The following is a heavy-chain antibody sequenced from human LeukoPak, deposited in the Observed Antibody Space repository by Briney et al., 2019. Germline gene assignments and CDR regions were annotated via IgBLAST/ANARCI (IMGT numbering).Heavy chain of an antibody. CDR3: GKGLTYYYGSGSALDI. Sequence: GGSLRLSCAASGFTFSSYAMSWVRQAPGKGLEWVSSISGNVDITDYADSVRGRFTISRDNSRNTLYLQMNSLRAEDTAIYYCGKGLTYYYGSGSALDIWGQGTRVTVSP. D-gene: IGHD3-10*01. CDR2: ISGNVDIT. CDR1: GFTFSSYA. V-gene: IGHV3-23*01. J-gene: IGHJ3*02.